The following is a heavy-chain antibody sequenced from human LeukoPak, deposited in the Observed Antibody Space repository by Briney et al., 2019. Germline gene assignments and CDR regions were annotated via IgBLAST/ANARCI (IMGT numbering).Heavy chain of an antibody. D-gene: IGHD6-19*01. CDR3: ARDAVAGRNDAFDI. J-gene: IGHJ3*02. Sequence: ASVKVSCKASGYTFTGYYMHWVRQAPGQGLEWMGWINPNSGGTNYAQKFQGWVTMTRDTSISTAYMELSRLRSDDTAVYYCARDAVAGRNDAFDIWGQGTMVTVSS. CDR1: GYTFTGYY. CDR2: INPNSGGT. V-gene: IGHV1-2*04.